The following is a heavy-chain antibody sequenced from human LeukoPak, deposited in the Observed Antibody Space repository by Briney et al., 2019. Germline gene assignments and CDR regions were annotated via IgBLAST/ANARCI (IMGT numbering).Heavy chain of an antibody. Sequence: GGSLRLSCAVSGFTFSSYAMSWVRQAPGKRLEWVSAVSGSGASTYYADSVKGRFTISRDNSKNTLYLQMNSLRAEDTAVYYCAKDSFGSGWVCYFDYWGQGTLVTVSS. J-gene: IGHJ4*02. D-gene: IGHD6-19*01. CDR2: VSGSGAST. CDR1: GFTFSSYA. CDR3: AKDSFGSGWVCYFDY. V-gene: IGHV3-23*01.